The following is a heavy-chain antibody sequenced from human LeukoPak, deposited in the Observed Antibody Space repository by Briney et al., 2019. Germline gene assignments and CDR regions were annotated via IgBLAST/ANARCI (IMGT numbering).Heavy chain of an antibody. V-gene: IGHV3-23*01. D-gene: IGHD3-22*01. CDR2: ISGGGSNT. CDR1: GFTFRNYD. Sequence: GGSLRLSCAASGFTFRNYDMFWVRQAPGKGLEWVSDISGGGSNTYYADSVKGHFTISRDNSKNTLYLQMNSLRAEDTAVYYCAKRADSGGYPFDYWGQGTLVTASS. CDR3: AKRADSGGYPFDY. J-gene: IGHJ4*02.